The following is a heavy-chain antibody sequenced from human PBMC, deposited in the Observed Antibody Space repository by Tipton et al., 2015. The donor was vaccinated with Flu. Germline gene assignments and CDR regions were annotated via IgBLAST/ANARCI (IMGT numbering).Heavy chain of an antibody. CDR1: GGSINRYY. J-gene: IGHJ4*02. D-gene: IGHD3-22*01. Sequence: PGLVKPSETLSLTCNVSGGSINRYYWSWIRRSVGKGPEWIGRTHTNGNTNYNSSFGSRLTMSLDTSKSQFSMTLTSVTVADTAVYYCASGNFYDSSGYFAFWGQGILVTVSS. CDR2: THTNGNT. V-gene: IGHV4-4*07. CDR3: ASGNFYDSSGYFAF.